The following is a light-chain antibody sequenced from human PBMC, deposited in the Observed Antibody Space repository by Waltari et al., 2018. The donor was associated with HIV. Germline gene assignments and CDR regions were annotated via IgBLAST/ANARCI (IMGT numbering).Light chain of an antibody. CDR1: RSNIGAPHD. Sequence: HSVLTQPPSVSGAPGQKVTISCTGSRSNIGAPHDVHWYQQVPGTAPRLLIHGNNDRPSGVPDRFSASRSGTSASLAITGLQADDEADYYCQSYDSNLSGLVFGGGTKLTVL. V-gene: IGLV1-40*01. CDR2: GNN. J-gene: IGLJ2*01. CDR3: QSYDSNLSGLV.